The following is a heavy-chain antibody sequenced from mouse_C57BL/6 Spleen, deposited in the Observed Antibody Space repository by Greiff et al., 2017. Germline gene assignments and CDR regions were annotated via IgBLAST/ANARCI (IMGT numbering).Heavy chain of an antibody. J-gene: IGHJ4*01. CDR2: ISYSGST. CDR1: GYSITSGYD. CDR3: ARGSTSYAMDY. D-gene: IGHD5-5*01. Sequence: DVKLQESGPGMVKPSQSLSLTCTVTGYSITSGYDWHWIRHFPGNKLEWMGYISYSGSTNYNPSLKSRISITHDTSKNHFFLKLNSVTTEDTATYYCARGSTSYAMDYWGQGTSVTVSS. V-gene: IGHV3-1*01.